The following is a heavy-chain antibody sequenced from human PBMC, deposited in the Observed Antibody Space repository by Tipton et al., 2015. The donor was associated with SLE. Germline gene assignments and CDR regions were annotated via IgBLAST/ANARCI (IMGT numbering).Heavy chain of an antibody. CDR2: IKEDGSEK. CDR1: GYTFSNYW. D-gene: IGHD1-1*01. CDR3: LRHKLEVIGFDL. V-gene: IGHV3-7*01. J-gene: IGHJ3*01. Sequence: VQLVQSGGGLVQPGGSLRLSCAASGYTFSNYWMSWVRQAPGKGLEWVADIKEDGSEKNYVDFVKGRLTISRDNAKNSVYLQLNSLRAEDTAVYYCLRHKLEVIGFDLWGQGTMVTVSS.